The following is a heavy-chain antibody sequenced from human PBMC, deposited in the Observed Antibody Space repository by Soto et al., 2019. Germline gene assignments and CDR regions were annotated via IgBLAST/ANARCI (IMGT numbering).Heavy chain of an antibody. CDR2: INAGNGNT. CDR1: GFTFSTYA. J-gene: IGHJ5*02. D-gene: IGHD3-16*01. Sequence: ASENLSCKASGFTFSTYAMHWVRQAPGQSLERMGWINAGNGNTRYSQKFQDRVTLTRDTSASTAYTELSSLTSEETAVYYFARDSAQLRGSGFDPWGQGTPVT. CDR3: ARDSAQLRGSGFDP. V-gene: IGHV1-3*01.